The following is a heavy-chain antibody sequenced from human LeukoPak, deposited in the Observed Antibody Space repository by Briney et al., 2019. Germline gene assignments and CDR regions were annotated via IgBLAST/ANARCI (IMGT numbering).Heavy chain of an antibody. D-gene: IGHD2-2*01. J-gene: IGHJ4*02. CDR3: VRAVAGASTFHLDS. CDR2: MNPNSGNT. Sequence: ASVKVSCKASGYSFTSHDFNWVRQATGKGLEWLGWMNPNSGNTGNSQKFQGRVTMTRDTSIGTAYMELSSLKFEDTAVYYCVRAVAGASTFHLDSWGQGTLVTVSS. V-gene: IGHV1-8*01. CDR1: GYSFTSHD.